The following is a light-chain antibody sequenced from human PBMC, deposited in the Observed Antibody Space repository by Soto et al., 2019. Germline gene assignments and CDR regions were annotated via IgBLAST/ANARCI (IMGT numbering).Light chain of an antibody. CDR1: SSDVGGYNY. J-gene: IGLJ1*01. CDR2: DVS. V-gene: IGLV2-14*03. CDR3: ATITSSSTLYA. Sequence: QSALTQPASVSGSPGQSITISCTGTSSDVGGYNYLSWYQHHPGKAPKLLVFDVSNRPAGVSNRFSGSKSGNTASLTISGLQAEDEADYYCATITSSSTLYAFGSGTKLTVL.